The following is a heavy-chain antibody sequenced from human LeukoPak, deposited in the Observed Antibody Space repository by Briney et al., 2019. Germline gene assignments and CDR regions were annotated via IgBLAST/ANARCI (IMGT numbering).Heavy chain of an antibody. D-gene: IGHD2-2*01. V-gene: IGHV3-53*01. Sequence: GGSLRLSCAASGFTVSSHYMSWVRQAPGKGLEWVSVIYGGGTTSYADSVKGRFTISRDISKNTVYLQMNSLRVEDTGVYYCGRDASSRPSNLWGQGTLVTVSS. CDR1: GFTVSSHY. CDR2: IYGGGTT. CDR3: GRDASSRPSNL. J-gene: IGHJ4*02.